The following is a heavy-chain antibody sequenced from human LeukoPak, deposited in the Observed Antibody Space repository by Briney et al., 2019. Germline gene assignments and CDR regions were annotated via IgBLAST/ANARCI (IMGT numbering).Heavy chain of an antibody. CDR1: GGSFSGYY. V-gene: IGHV4-34*01. Sequence: SETLSLTCAVYGGSFSGYYWSWIRQPPGKGLEWIGEINRSGSTNYNPSLKSRVTISVDTSKNQFSLKLSSVTAADTAVYYCARGRGYYDFWSGLNWFDPWGQGTLVTVTS. CDR2: INRSGST. CDR3: ARGRGYYDFWSGLNWFDP. J-gene: IGHJ5*02. D-gene: IGHD3-3*01.